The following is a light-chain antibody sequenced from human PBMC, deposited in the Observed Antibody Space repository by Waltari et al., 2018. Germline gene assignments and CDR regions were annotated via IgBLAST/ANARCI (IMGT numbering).Light chain of an antibody. CDR1: QSVSSSY. Sequence: ELVLTQSPGTLSLSPGERATLSCRASQSVSSSYLAWYQHKPGQAPTLLIYDSSIRATGVPDRFSGTRSGTDFTLTISRLEPEDFAVYYCHQYVSSPRTFGQGSKLEIK. V-gene: IGKV3-20*01. CDR3: HQYVSSPRT. J-gene: IGKJ2*01. CDR2: DSS.